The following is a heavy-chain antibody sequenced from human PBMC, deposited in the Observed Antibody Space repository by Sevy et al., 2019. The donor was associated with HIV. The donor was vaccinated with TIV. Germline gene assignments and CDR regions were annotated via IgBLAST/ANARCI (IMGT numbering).Heavy chain of an antibody. Sequence: GGSLRLSCAASGFTFSSYEMNWVRQAPGKGLEWVSYISSSGSTIYYADSVKGRFTISRDNSNNTLYLQMNSLRAEDSAVYYCVKVVVAATPSYFDYWGQGTLVTVSS. CDR3: VKVVVAATPSYFDY. V-gene: IGHV3-48*03. CDR2: ISSSGSTI. J-gene: IGHJ4*02. CDR1: GFTFSSYE. D-gene: IGHD2-15*01.